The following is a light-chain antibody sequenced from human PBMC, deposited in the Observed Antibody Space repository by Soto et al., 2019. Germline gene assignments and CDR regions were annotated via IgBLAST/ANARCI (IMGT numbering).Light chain of an antibody. CDR1: QSVSSTF. CDR3: QHYGSSPPLT. J-gene: IGKJ4*01. Sequence: EFVLTQSPGTLSLSPGEIATLSCRASQSVSSTFLAWYRQKPGQAPRLLIYGASTRGTAIPDRFSGSGSGTDFTLTISRLEPEDFAVYYCQHYGSSPPLTFGGGTKVEIK. CDR2: GAS. V-gene: IGKV3-20*01.